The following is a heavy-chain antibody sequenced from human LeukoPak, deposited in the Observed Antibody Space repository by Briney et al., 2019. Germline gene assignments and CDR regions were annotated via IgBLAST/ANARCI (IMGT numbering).Heavy chain of an antibody. CDR1: GGTFSSYA. V-gene: IGHV1-69*13. J-gene: IGHJ6*03. CDR2: IIPIFGTA. CDR3: ARVGDYCSSTSCYSVYYYYMDV. Sequence: SVKVSCKASGGTFSSYAISWVRQAPGQGLEWMGGIIPIFGTANYAQKFQGRVTITADESTSTAYMELSSLRSEDTAVYYCARVGDYCSSTSCYSVYYYYMDVWGKGTTVTVSS. D-gene: IGHD2-2*02.